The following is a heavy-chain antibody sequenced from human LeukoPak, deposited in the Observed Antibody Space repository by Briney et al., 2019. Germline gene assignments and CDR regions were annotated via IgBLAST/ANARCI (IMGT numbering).Heavy chain of an antibody. CDR3: ARGLGGAERGYEY. Sequence: SETLSLTCTVSGGSISSSSYYWSWIRQPPGKGLEWIGYIYYSGRTNYNPSLKSRVTISVDTSKNHFSLRLSSVTAADTAVYYCARGLGGAERGYEYWGQGTLVTVSS. V-gene: IGHV4-61*03. D-gene: IGHD3-16*01. CDR1: GGSISSSSYY. CDR2: IYYSGRT. J-gene: IGHJ4*02.